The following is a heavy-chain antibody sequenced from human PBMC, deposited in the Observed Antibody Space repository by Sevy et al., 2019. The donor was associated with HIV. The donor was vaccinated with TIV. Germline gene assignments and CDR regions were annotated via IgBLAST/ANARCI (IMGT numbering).Heavy chain of an antibody. CDR3: ARVGVSYCTDDCYHRFDY. CDR2: ISYDGSKK. CDR1: GFTFSSYA. Sequence: GGSLRLSCAASGFTFSSYALLWVRQAPGKGLEWVSLISYDGSKKYYSDSVKGRFAISRDESKTTQFLQMNSLRSEDTARYYCARVGVSYCTDDCYHRFDYWGRGTLVTVSS. V-gene: IGHV3-30*09. J-gene: IGHJ4*02. D-gene: IGHD2-21*02.